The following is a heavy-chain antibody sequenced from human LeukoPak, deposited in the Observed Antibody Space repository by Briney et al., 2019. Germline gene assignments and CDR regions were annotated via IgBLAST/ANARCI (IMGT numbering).Heavy chain of an antibody. Sequence: GGSLRLSCAASGFTFSSYAMSWVRQAPGKGLEWVSAISGSGGSTYYADSVKGRFTISRDNSKNTLYLQMNSLRAEDTAVYYCAREGPGGIVPSYYFDYWGQGTLVTVSS. CDR3: AREGPGGIVPSYYFDY. J-gene: IGHJ4*02. V-gene: IGHV3-23*01. CDR2: ISGSGGST. CDR1: GFTFSSYA. D-gene: IGHD3-16*01.